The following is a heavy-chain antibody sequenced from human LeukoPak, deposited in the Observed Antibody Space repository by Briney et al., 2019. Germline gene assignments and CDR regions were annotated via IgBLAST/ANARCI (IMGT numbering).Heavy chain of an antibody. V-gene: IGHV1-18*01. CDR1: RYTFTRYG. J-gene: IGHJ3*02. Sequence: ASVKVSCKASRYTFTRYGIIWVRQAPGQRLECMGWISAYNGNTNYAQKLQGRVTMTTDTSTSTAYMELRSLRSDDTAVYYCARDRPLPPPLTVAASDAFDIWGQGTMVTVSS. CDR2: ISAYNGNT. D-gene: IGHD6-19*01. CDR3: ARDRPLPPPLTVAASDAFDI.